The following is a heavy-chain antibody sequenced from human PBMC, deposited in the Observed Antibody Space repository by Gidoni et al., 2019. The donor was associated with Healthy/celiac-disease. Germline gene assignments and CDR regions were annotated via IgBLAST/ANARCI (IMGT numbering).Heavy chain of an antibody. J-gene: IGHJ6*02. CDR3: ANRGYSYGRDYYGMDV. V-gene: IGHV1-2*02. Sequence: QVQLVQSGAEVKKPGASVKVSCTASGYTFTGYYMHWVRQAPGQGLEWMGWINPNSGGTNYAQKFQGRVTMTRDMSISTAYMELSRLRSDDTAVYYCANRGYSYGRDYYGMDVWGQGTTVTVSS. CDR2: INPNSGGT. D-gene: IGHD5-18*01. CDR1: GYTFTGYY.